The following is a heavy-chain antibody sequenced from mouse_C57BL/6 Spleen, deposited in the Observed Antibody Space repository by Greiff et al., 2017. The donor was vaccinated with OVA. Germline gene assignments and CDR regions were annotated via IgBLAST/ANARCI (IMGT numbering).Heavy chain of an antibody. CDR2: INPNNGGT. D-gene: IGHD3-2*02. Sequence: VQLQQSGPELVKPGASVKISCKASGYTFTDYYMNWVKQSHGKSLEWIGDINPNNGGTSYNQKFKGKATLTVDKSSSTAYMELRSLTSEDSAVYYCARSGEAQAFWFAYWGQGTLVTVSA. V-gene: IGHV1-26*01. CDR3: ARSGEAQAFWFAY. CDR1: GYTFTDYY. J-gene: IGHJ3*01.